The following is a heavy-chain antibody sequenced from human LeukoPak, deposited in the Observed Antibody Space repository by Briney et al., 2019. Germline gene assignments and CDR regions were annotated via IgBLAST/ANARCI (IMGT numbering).Heavy chain of an antibody. CDR3: ATETNGRHYDY. CDR1: GFTFINLW. J-gene: IGHJ4*02. V-gene: IGHV3-21*06. D-gene: IGHD1-14*01. CDR2: IGPTGSDR. Sequence: GGSLRLSCAASGFTFINLWMHWVRQAPGKGLVWVASIGPTGSDRYHADSIKGRFTISRDNANNFLYLQMNSLRAEDTAVYYCATETNGRHYDYWGQGTLLTVSS.